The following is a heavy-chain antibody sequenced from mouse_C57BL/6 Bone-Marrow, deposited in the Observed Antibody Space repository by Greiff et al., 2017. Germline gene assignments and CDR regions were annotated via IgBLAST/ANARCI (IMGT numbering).Heavy chain of an antibody. Sequence: QVQLQQSGAELVRPGTSVKMSCKASGYTFTNYWIGWAKQRPGHGLEWIGDIYPGGGYTNYNEKFKGKATLTADKSSSTAYMQFSSLTSEDSAIYYCARGDGNYPYYAMDYWGQGTSVTVSS. CDR3: ARGDGNYPYYAMDY. CDR2: IYPGGGYT. CDR1: GYTFTNYW. D-gene: IGHD2-1*01. J-gene: IGHJ4*01. V-gene: IGHV1-63*01.